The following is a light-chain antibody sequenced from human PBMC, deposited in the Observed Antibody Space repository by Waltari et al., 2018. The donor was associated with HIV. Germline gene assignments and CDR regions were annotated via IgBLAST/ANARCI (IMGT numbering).Light chain of an antibody. J-gene: IGLJ3*02. CDR1: GLAKRY. Sequence: SYELTQPSSVSVSPGQTARITCSGDGLAKRYVRWFQQKPGQAPMLVIYKDIERPSGIPARFSGSSSGTTVTLTISGAQVEDEADYYCFSAADNNLGVFGGGTKVTVL. CDR2: KDI. CDR3: FSAADNNLGV. V-gene: IGLV3-27*01.